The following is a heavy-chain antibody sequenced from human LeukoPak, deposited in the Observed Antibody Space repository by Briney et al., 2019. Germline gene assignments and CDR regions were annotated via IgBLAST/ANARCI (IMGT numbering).Heavy chain of an antibody. V-gene: IGHV1-18*01. CDR1: GYTFTSYG. Sequence: ASVKVSCKASGYTFTSYGISWVRQAPGQGLEWMGWISAYNGNTNYAQKLQGRVTMTTDTSTTTAYMELRSLRSDDTAVYYCARMVNYYDSSGYSPKDYWGQGTLVTVSS. J-gene: IGHJ4*02. CDR3: ARMVNYYDSSGYSPKDY. D-gene: IGHD3-22*01. CDR2: ISAYNGNT.